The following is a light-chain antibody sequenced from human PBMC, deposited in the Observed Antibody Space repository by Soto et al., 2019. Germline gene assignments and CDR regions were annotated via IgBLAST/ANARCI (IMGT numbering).Light chain of an antibody. CDR2: DTS. Sequence: EIVLTQSLATLSLSPGERATLSCRASQSVSSYLAWYQQKPGQAPRLLIYDTSNRATGIPARFSGSGSGTDFTLTISSLEPEDFAVYYCQQRSNWLTFGQGTRPEI. V-gene: IGKV3-11*01. CDR1: QSVSSY. CDR3: QQRSNWLT. J-gene: IGKJ5*01.